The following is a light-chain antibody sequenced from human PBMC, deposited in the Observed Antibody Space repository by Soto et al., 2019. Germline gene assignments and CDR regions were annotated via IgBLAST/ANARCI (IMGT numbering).Light chain of an antibody. V-gene: IGLV2-14*01. Sequence: QSVLTQPASVSGSPGQSITISCTGTNSDIGGYNYVSWYQQHPGKAPKLMIYEVSNRPSGVSYRFSGSKSGNTASLTISGLQAEDEADYYCSSYTSINTWVFGGGTKLTVL. J-gene: IGLJ3*02. CDR1: NSDIGGYNY. CDR2: EVS. CDR3: SSYTSINTWV.